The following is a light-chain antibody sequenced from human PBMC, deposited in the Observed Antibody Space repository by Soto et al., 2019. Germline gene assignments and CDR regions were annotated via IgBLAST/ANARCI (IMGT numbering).Light chain of an antibody. V-gene: IGLV2-23*02. J-gene: IGLJ3*02. Sequence: QSASVSGSPGQSITISCTGTISDIGSYNSIAWYQQHPGKAPRVMIFGVTKRPSGISNRFSGSKSGYTASLTISGLQAEDEADYFCFSYAGSSTWVFGGGTKVTVL. CDR1: ISDIGSYNS. CDR3: FSYAGSSTWV. CDR2: GVT.